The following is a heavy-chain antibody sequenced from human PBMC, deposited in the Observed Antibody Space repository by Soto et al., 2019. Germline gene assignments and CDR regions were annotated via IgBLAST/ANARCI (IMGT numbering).Heavy chain of an antibody. V-gene: IGHV3-33*01. CDR2: IWFAGSNK. CDR1: GFTFSSYG. J-gene: IGHJ4*02. CDR3: ATTGPY. Sequence: QVQLVESGGGVVQPGRSLRLSCAASGFTFSSYGMHWFRQAPGKGLEWVAVIWFAGSNKFYADSVKGRFTISRDNSKNTVSLQMNSLRDEDSAAYYCATTGPYCGQGTLVTVSS.